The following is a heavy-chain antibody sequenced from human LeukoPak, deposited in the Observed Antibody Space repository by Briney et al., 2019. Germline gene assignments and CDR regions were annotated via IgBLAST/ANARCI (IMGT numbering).Heavy chain of an antibody. CDR2: ISRSGGAT. CDR1: GFTFTDYY. J-gene: IGHJ4*02. Sequence: GGSLRLSCAASGFTFTDYYMNWIRQAPGKGLEWVSGISRSGGATYYADSVKGRFTVSRDAPHNTLYLQMNSLRAEDTAVYYCARGPMWWELLHTLLFDYWGKGTLVTVSS. V-gene: IGHV3-11*04. D-gene: IGHD1-26*01. CDR3: ARGPMWWELLHTLLFDY.